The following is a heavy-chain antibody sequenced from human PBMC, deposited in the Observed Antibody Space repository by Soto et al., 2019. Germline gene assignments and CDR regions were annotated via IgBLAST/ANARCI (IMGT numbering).Heavy chain of an antibody. D-gene: IGHD5-12*01. CDR3: VRWDLDGYKRGVSYFQH. CDR1: DGSFSDYF. J-gene: IGHJ1*01. Sequence: SETLSLTCAVYDGSFSDYFWSWIRQPPGKGLEWIGEINHRGLTNSNPSLKSRVIISVDTSKNQFSLKLSSVTAADTAVYYCVRWDLDGYKRGVSYFQHWGQGTLVNVSS. V-gene: IGHV4-34*01. CDR2: INHRGLT.